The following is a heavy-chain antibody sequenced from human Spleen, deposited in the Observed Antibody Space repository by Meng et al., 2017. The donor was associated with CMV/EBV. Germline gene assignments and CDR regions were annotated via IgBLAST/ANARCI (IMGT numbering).Heavy chain of an antibody. CDR3: AKPGPETPSKVAMDV. Sequence: GESLKISCAASGFSFSKYGMHWVRQAPGKGLEWVTFIRYDENYKYYTDSVKGRFTISRDNSKNTVYLQMNSLRVEDTAVYYCAKPGPETPSKVAMDVWGQGTTVTVSS. D-gene: IGHD4-23*01. V-gene: IGHV3-30*02. CDR1: GFSFSKYG. CDR2: IRYDENYK. J-gene: IGHJ6*02.